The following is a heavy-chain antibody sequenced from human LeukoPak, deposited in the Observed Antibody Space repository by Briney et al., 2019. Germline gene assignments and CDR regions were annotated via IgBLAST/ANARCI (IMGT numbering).Heavy chain of an antibody. J-gene: IGHJ4*02. D-gene: IGHD3-3*01. Sequence: PSGTLSLTCAVSGGSNSSSNWWSWVRQPPGKGLEWIGEIYHSGSTNYNPSLKSRVTISVDKSKNQFSLKLSSVTAADTAVYYCARSFWSGYYNYFDYWGQGTLVTVSS. V-gene: IGHV4-4*02. CDR3: ARSFWSGYYNYFDY. CDR2: IYHSGST. CDR1: GGSNSSSNW.